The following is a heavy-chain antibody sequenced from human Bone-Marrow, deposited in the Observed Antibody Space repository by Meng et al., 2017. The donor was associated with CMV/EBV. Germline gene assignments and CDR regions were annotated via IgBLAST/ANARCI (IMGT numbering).Heavy chain of an antibody. J-gene: IGHJ6*02. Sequence: GSLRLSCTVSGGSISNSYWNWIRQPPGKGLEWIGYIYYTGKTNYNPSLKSRVSISLDTSKKQFSLKLRSPTASDTAVYYCARAAAWEYYHGMDVWGQGTTVTVSS. V-gene: IGHV4-59*01. CDR1: GGSISNSY. CDR2: IYYTGKT. D-gene: IGHD1-26*01. CDR3: ARAAAWEYYHGMDV.